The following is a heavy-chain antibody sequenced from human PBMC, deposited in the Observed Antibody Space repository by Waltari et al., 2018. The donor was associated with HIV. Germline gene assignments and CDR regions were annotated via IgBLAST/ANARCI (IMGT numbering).Heavy chain of an antibody. CDR2: INHSGTA. Sequence: QVQLQQWGAGLLKPSDPLSPTCDLYGESFSRYFWIWIRQPPGKGLEWIGEINHSGTAIYNPSLKSRVTISVDTSKRQFSLNLRSVTAADTAVYYCARGLLADFWNGSPKAYDYYYAMDVWGQGTTVTVSS. V-gene: IGHV4-34*01. CDR1: GESFSRYF. CDR3: ARGLLADFWNGSPKAYDYYYAMDV. D-gene: IGHD3-3*01. J-gene: IGHJ6*02.